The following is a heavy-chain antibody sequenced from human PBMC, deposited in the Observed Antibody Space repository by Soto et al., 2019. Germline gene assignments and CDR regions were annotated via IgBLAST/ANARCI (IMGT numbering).Heavy chain of an antibody. V-gene: IGHV1-69*13. CDR3: ARVKENCSTTSCYKFFDF. Sequence: SVKVSCKASGGTFSSYAVSWVRQAPGQGLEWVGEIIPMYGMPNLAHRFQGRVTVTADESTSTVYMEVSSLRSEDTAIYYCARVKENCSTTSCYKFFDFWGQGXLVTVSS. CDR2: IIPMYGMP. J-gene: IGHJ4*02. CDR1: GGTFSSYA. D-gene: IGHD2-2*02.